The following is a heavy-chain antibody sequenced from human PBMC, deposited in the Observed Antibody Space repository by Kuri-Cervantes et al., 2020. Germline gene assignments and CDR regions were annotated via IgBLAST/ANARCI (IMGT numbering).Heavy chain of an antibody. CDR1: GYSFTSYW. J-gene: IGHJ4*02. CDR2: IYPGDSDT. D-gene: IGHD3-22*01. Sequence: GESLKISCKGSGYSFTSYWIGWVRQMPGKGLEWMGIIYPGDSDTRYSPSFRGQVTISADKSISTAYLQWSSLKASDTAMYYCARRTYYDSSGYYYDLGYFDYWGQGTLVTVSS. CDR3: ARRTYYDSSGYYYDLGYFDY. V-gene: IGHV5-51*01.